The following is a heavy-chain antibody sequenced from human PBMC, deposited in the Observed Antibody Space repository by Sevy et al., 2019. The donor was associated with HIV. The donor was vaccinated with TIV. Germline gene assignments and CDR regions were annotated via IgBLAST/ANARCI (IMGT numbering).Heavy chain of an antibody. CDR2: IRSDGSHE. CDR3: ARDRKVLLVVYAIPFDVFDI. J-gene: IGHJ3*02. D-gene: IGHD2-8*02. Sequence: GGSLRLSCAASGFTFSNHAMHWVRQSPGKGLEWVVFIRSDGSHEYYADSVKGRFTISRDNSKNTVYLQMSSLRPEDTAVYYCARDRKVLLVVYAIPFDVFDIWGQGTMVTVSS. V-gene: IGHV3-30*02. CDR1: GFTFSNHA.